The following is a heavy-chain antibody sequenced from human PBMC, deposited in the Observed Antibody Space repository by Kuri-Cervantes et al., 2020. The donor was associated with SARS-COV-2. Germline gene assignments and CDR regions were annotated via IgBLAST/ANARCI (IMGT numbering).Heavy chain of an antibody. V-gene: IGHV4-39*01. Sequence: ESLKISCTVSGGSITNSIYYWAWIRQSPGKGLEWIGSVYDSGTSYYNPSLKSRVSISVDTSKNQFSLKLSSVTAADTAVYYCARQDRYYDILTGYPAPGAFDIWGQGTTVTVSS. CDR2: VYDSGTS. CDR1: GGSITNSIYY. CDR3: ARQDRYYDILTGYPAPGAFDI. D-gene: IGHD3-9*01. J-gene: IGHJ3*02.